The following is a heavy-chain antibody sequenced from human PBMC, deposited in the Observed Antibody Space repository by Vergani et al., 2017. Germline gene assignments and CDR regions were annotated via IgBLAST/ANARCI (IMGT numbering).Heavy chain of an antibody. D-gene: IGHD6-19*01. CDR3: ARVRDFWDIAVAGPNWFDP. V-gene: IGHV1-3*01. CDR1: GYTFTSYA. J-gene: IGHJ5*02. CDR2: INAGNGNT. Sequence: QVQLVQSGAEVKKPGASVKVSCKASGYTFTSYAMHWVRQAPGQRLEWMGWINAGNGNTKYSQKFQGRVTITRDTSASTAYMELSSLRSEDTAVYYCARVRDFWDIAVAGPNWFDPWGQGTLVTVSS.